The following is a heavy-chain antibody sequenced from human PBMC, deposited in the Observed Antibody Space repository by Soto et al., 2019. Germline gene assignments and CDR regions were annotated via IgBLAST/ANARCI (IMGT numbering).Heavy chain of an antibody. CDR1: GYTFTSYA. Sequence: EASVKVSCKASGYTFTSYAMHWVRQAPGQRLEWMGWINAGNGNTKYSQKFQGRVTITRDTSASTAYMELSSLRAEDTAVYYCVKGEYYYDSSGYYPFDYWGQGTLVTVSS. CDR2: INAGNGNT. CDR3: VKGEYYYDSSGYYPFDY. J-gene: IGHJ4*02. D-gene: IGHD3-22*01. V-gene: IGHV1-3*01.